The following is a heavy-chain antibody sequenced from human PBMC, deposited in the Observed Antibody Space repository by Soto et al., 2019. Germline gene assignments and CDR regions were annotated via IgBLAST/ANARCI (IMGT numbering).Heavy chain of an antibody. D-gene: IGHD4-17*01. V-gene: IGHV4-31*03. CDR1: GASMISGGYY. CDR2: IYYSGST. CDR3: ARATTVTASFFYYGLDG. Sequence: SETLSLTCTVSGASMISGGYYWTLIRQSPGKGLEWIGYIYYSGSTYYNPSLKSRVTISVDTSKNQFSLHLTSVIAADSASYFCARATTVTASFFYYGLDGWGQGTTVTVAS. J-gene: IGHJ6*02.